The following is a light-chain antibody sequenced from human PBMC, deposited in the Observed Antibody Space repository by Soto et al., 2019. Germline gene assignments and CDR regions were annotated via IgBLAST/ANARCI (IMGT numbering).Light chain of an antibody. J-gene: IGLJ1*01. CDR2: RNN. Sequence: QSVLTQPPSASGTPGQRVTISCSGSSSNIGSNYVYWYQQLPGTAPKLLIYRNNQRPSGVPDRFSGSKSGTSASLAISGLRSEDEADSYCSAWDDSLSGQVFGTGTKLTVL. CDR1: SSNIGSNY. CDR3: SAWDDSLSGQV. V-gene: IGLV1-47*01.